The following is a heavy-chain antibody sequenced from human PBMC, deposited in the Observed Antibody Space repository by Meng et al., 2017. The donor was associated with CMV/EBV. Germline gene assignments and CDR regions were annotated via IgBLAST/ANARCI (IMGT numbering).Heavy chain of an antibody. CDR1: GDRFTTYW. D-gene: IGHD6-13*01. Sequence: KGSGDRFTTYWIAWVRQRPGKGMEWMGIIYTGDSDTRYSPSFQGQVTISVDKSINNAYLQWRSLKASDTAMYYCARQNGAAVGVGLDCWGQGTLVTVSS. J-gene: IGHJ4*02. CDR3: ARQNGAAVGVGLDC. V-gene: IGHV5-51*01. CDR2: IYTGDSDT.